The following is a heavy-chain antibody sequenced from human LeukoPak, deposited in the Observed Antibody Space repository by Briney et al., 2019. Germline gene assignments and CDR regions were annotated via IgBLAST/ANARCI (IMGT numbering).Heavy chain of an antibody. J-gene: IGHJ4*02. V-gene: IGHV3-11*01. CDR1: GFTFSDYY. D-gene: IGHD2-15*01. CDR3: ARDLAGVVVAAATPEDY. Sequence: GGSLRLSCAASGFTFSDYYMSWIRQAPGKGLEWVSYISSSGSTIYYADSVKGRFTISRDNAKNSLYLQMNSLRAEDTAVYYCARDLAGVVVAAATPEDYWGQGTLVTVSS. CDR2: ISSSGSTI.